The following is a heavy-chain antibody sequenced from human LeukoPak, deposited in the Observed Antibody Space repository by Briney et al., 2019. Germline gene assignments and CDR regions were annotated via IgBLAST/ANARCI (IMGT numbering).Heavy chain of an antibody. CDR2: IIPIFGTA. CDR3: ARGGRPGIAAAGTGMDV. Sequence: SVKVSCKASGGTFSSYAISWVRQAPGQGLEWMGGIIPIFGTANYAQKFQGRVTITADESTSTAYMELSSLRPEDTAVYYCARGGRPGIAAAGTGMDVWGKGTTVTVSS. J-gene: IGHJ6*04. D-gene: IGHD6-13*01. CDR1: GGTFSSYA. V-gene: IGHV1-69*13.